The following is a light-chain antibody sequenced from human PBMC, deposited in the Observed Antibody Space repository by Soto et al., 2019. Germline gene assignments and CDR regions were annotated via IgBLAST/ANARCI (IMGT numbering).Light chain of an antibody. CDR1: SSDVGSYNL. J-gene: IGLJ2*01. CDR3: CSYAGSSTPYVV. V-gene: IGLV2-23*01. CDR2: EGS. Sequence: QSALTQPASVSGSPGQSITISCTGTSSDVGSYNLVSWYQQHPGKAPKLMIYEGSKRPSGVSSRFSGSKSGNTASLTISGLQAEDEADYYCCSYAGSSTPYVVFGGGTKLTVL.